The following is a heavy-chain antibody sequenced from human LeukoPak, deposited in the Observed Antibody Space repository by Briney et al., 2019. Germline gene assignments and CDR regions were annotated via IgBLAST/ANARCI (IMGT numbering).Heavy chain of an antibody. V-gene: IGHV1-69*05. D-gene: IGHD3-3*01. CDR3: ARDPGITILPRLGFDP. Sequence: ASVKVPCKASGGTFSSYAISWVRQAPGQGLEWMGGIIPIFGTANYAQKFQGRVTITTDESTSTAYMELSSLRSEDTAVYYCARDPGITILPRLGFDPWGQGTLVTVSS. CDR1: GGTFSSYA. J-gene: IGHJ5*02. CDR2: IIPIFGTA.